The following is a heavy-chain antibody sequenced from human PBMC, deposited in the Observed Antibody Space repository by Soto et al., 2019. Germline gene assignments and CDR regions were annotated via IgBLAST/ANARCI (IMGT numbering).Heavy chain of an antibody. V-gene: IGHV1-8*01. Sequence: ASVNVSCKASGYTFTSYDINWVRQATGQGLEWMGWMNPNSGNTGYAQKFQGRVTMTRNTSISTAYMELSSLRSEDTAVYYCARGRIVLMVYAIGPYYMDVWGKGTTVTVSS. D-gene: IGHD2-8*01. CDR1: GYTFTSYD. CDR3: ARGRIVLMVYAIGPYYMDV. CDR2: MNPNSGNT. J-gene: IGHJ6*03.